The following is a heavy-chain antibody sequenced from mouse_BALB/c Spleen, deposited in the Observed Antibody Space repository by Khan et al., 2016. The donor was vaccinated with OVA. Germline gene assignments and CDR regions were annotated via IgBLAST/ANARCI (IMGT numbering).Heavy chain of an antibody. D-gene: IGHD6-1*01. V-gene: IGHV9-3-1*01. J-gene: IGHJ1*01. CDR1: GYTFTNYG. Sequence: QIQLVQSGPELKKPGETVKISCKASGYTFTNYGMNWVKQAPGKGLKWMGWINTYTGEPTYADDFKGRFAFSLETSANTAYLQINNLRGEGTATYFCARSASCWFFDVWVAGAAVTVSS. CDR2: INTYTGEP. CDR3: ARSASCWFFDV.